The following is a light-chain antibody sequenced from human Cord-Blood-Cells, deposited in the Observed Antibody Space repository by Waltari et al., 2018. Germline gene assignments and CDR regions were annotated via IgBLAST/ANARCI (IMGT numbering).Light chain of an antibody. CDR1: SSDVGGSNY. CDR3: CSYAGSYTWV. Sequence: QPALTQPRSVSGSPGQSVTISCTGTSSDVGGSNYVSWYQQHPGKAPKLMIYDVSKRPSGFPDRFSGSKSGNTASLTISGLQAEDEADYYCCSYAGSYTWVFGGGTKLTVL. J-gene: IGLJ3*02. V-gene: IGLV2-11*01. CDR2: DVS.